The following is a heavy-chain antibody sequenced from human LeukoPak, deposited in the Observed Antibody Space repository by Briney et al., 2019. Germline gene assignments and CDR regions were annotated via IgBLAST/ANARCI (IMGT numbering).Heavy chain of an antibody. J-gene: IGHJ4*02. V-gene: IGHV4-61*01. CDR2: IYYSGST. CDR3: ARGLGYRSSTSCYPYFDY. CDR1: GGSVSSGSYY. D-gene: IGHD2-2*01. Sequence: PSETLSLTCAVSGGSVSSGSYYWSWIRQPPGKGLEWIGYIYYSGSTNYNPSLKSRVTISVDTSKNQFSLKLSSVTAADTAVYYCARGLGYRSSTSCYPYFDYWGQGTLVTVSS.